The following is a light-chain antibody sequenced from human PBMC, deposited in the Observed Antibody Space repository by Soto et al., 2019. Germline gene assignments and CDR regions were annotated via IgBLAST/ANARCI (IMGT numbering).Light chain of an antibody. J-gene: IGLJ2*01. V-gene: IGLV2-14*01. CDR3: SSYTSNSPVV. Sequence: QSALTQPASVSGSPGQSITISCTGTSSDVGGYKYVSWYQQHPGKAPKLMIYDVSNRPSGVSNRFSGSKSGNTASLTISGLQTEDEADYYCSSYTSNSPVVFGGGTKLTVL. CDR2: DVS. CDR1: SSDVGGYKY.